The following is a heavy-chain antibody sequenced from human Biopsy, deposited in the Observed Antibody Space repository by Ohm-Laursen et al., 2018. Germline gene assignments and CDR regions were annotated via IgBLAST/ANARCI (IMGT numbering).Heavy chain of an antibody. CDR1: GFPVSDYY. Sequence: SLRLSCSASGFPVSDYYMSWIRQAPGRGLEWVSDINSSGSTKYHAESVKGRFTLSRDNAMNSVYLQMNSLRGEDTAVYDCARAVGIAAAPIDYWGQGTLVTVSS. D-gene: IGHD2-15*01. CDR2: INSSGSTK. V-gene: IGHV3-11*01. CDR3: ARAVGIAAAPIDY. J-gene: IGHJ4*02.